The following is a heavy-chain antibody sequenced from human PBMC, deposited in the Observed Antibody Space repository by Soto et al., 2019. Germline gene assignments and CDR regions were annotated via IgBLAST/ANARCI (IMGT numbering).Heavy chain of an antibody. J-gene: IGHJ5*02. Sequence: QEQLVESGGGVVQPGRSLRLSCAASGFTFRSYAMHWVRQAPGKGLEWVATISYNENKRYYTDSVKGRFTISRDNSKNTLYLQVNSLRAEDTAVYYCARAMDTAMTSKDNWFDPWGQGTLVTVSS. D-gene: IGHD5-18*01. CDR3: ARAMDTAMTSKDNWFDP. CDR2: ISYNENKR. CDR1: GFTFRSYA. V-gene: IGHV3-30-3*01.